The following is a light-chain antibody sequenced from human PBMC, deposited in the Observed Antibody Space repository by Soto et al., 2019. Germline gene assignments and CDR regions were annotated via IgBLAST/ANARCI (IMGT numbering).Light chain of an antibody. CDR1: QSVSSN. CDR2: GAS. CDR3: QQYNNWPPYT. Sequence: EIVMTQSPATLSVSPGERATLSCRASQSVSSNLGWYQQKPGQAPRLLIYGASTRATGIPARFSGSGSGTEFTLTISSLQSEHFAAYYCQQYNNWPPYTFGQVTKLSIK. V-gene: IGKV3-15*01. J-gene: IGKJ2*01.